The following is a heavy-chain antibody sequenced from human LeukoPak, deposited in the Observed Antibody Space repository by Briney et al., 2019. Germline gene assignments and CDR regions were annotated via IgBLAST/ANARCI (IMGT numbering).Heavy chain of an antibody. V-gene: IGHV1-69*02. CDR2: IIPILGIA. J-gene: IGHJ4*02. CDR1: GGTFSSYT. D-gene: IGHD1-7*01. Sequence: ASVKVSCKASGGTFSSYTISWVRQAPGQGLEWMGRIIPILGIANYAQKFQGRVTITADKSTSTAYMELSSLRSEDTAVYYCASQTRGTQFDYWGQGTLVTVSS. CDR3: ASQTRGTQFDY.